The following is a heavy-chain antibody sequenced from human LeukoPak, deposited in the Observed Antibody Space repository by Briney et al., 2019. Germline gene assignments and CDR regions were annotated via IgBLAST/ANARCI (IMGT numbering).Heavy chain of an antibody. CDR2: IYTSGST. D-gene: IGHD3-10*01. CDR1: GGSISSYY. J-gene: IGHJ5*02. CDR3: AADYYGSGSYYL. V-gene: IGHV4-4*07. Sequence: SETLSLTCTVSGGSISSYYWSWIRQPAGKGLEWIGRIYTSGSTNYNPSLKSRVTMTTDTSTSTAYMELRSLRSDDTAVYYCAADYYGSGSYYLWGQGTLVTVSS.